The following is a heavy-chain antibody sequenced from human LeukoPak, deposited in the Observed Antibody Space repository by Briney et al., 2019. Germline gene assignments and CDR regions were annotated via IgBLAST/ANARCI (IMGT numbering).Heavy chain of an antibody. J-gene: IGHJ3*02. Sequence: GGSLRLACAASGFTFNTYWMHWVRQAPGKGLVWVSHINSDGDSTQYADSVKGRFTVSRDNAKNTLYLQMNSLRAEDTAVYFCARGLPTNAFDIWGQGTMLTVSS. V-gene: IGHV3-74*03. CDR1: GFTFNTYW. CDR3: ARGLPTNAFDI. D-gene: IGHD5-12*01. CDR2: INSDGDST.